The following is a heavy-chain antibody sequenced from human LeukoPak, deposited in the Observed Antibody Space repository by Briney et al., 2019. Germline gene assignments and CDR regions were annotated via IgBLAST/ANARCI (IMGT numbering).Heavy chain of an antibody. D-gene: IGHD2-21*02. CDR3: ARGRVVVTAILDY. Sequence: SETLSLTCTVSGGSISSYYWSWIRQPPGKGLEWIGYIYYSGSTNYNPSLKSRVTIPVDTSKNQFSLKLSSVTAADTAVYYCARGRVVVTAILDYWGQGTLVTVSS. CDR2: IYYSGST. V-gene: IGHV4-59*01. J-gene: IGHJ4*02. CDR1: GGSISSYY.